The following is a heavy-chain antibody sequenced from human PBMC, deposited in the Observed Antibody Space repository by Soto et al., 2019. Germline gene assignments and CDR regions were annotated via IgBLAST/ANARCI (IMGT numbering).Heavy chain of an antibody. V-gene: IGHV1-69*13. D-gene: IGHD6-13*01. CDR2: IIPIFGTA. J-gene: IGHJ6*02. CDR3: ARAENHDSSSWYYGMDV. CDR1: GGTFSSYA. Sequence: ASVKVSCKASGGTFSSYAISWVRQAPGQGLEWMGGIIPIFGTANYAQKFQGRVTITADESTSTAYMELSSLRSEDTAVYYCARAENHDSSSWYYGMDVWGQGTTVTVSS.